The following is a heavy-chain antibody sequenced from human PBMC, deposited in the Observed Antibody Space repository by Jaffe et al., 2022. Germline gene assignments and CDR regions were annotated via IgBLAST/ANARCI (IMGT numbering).Heavy chain of an antibody. CDR3: ARSWETYYFDY. D-gene: IGHD1-26*01. CDR2: IWNDGSIT. Sequence: QVQLVESGGGVVQPGGSLRLSCAASGFTFSSYGMHWVRQAPGKGLEWVALIWNDGSITYYSESVRGRFTISRDKSKNTLFLQMNTLRAEDTAVYYCARSWETYYFDYWGQGTLVTIS. J-gene: IGHJ4*02. V-gene: IGHV3-33*01. CDR1: GFTFSSYG.